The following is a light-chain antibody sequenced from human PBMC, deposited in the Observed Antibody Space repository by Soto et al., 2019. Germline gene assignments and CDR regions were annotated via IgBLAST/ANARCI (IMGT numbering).Light chain of an antibody. CDR3: SLYTSSSTLYV. CDR1: SSDVGNYNR. Sequence: QSALTQPPSVSGSPGQSVTISCTGTSSDVGNYNRVSWYQQPPGTAPKLMIYEVSNRPSGVPDRFSGSKSGNTASLTISGLQAEDEADYCCSLYTSSSTLYVFGTGTKLTVL. CDR2: EVS. V-gene: IGLV2-18*01. J-gene: IGLJ1*01.